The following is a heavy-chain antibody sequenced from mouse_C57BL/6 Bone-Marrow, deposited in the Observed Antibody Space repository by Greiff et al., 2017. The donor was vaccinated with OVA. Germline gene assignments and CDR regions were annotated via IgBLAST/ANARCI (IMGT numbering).Heavy chain of an antibody. CDR1: GYTFTDYE. CDR2: IDPETGGT. J-gene: IGHJ4*01. CDR3: TRYPGAMDY. Sequence: VQLQESGAELVRPGASVTLSCKASGYTFTDYEMHWVKQTPVHGLEWIGAIDPETGGTAYNQKFKGKAILTADKSSSTAYMELRSLTSEDSAVYYCTRYPGAMDYWGQGTSVTVSS. V-gene: IGHV1-15*01.